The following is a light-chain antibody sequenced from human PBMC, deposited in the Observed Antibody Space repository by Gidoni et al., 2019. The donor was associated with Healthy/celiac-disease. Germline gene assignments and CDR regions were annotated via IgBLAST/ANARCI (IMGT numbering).Light chain of an antibody. CDR3: QQYNT. CDR2: GAS. V-gene: IGKV3-20*01. Sequence: EIVLTQSPGTLSLSPVERATISCRASHSVSSSYLAWYQQKPGQAPTLLIYGASRRATCIPDRFSGSGSGTDFTLNISRLEPEDFEVYYCQQYNTFGGGTKVEIK. J-gene: IGKJ4*01. CDR1: HSVSSSY.